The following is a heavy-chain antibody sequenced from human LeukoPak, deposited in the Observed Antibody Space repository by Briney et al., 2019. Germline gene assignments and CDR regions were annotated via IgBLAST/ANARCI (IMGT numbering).Heavy chain of an antibody. CDR3: ARTYYDFWSGYFYFDY. D-gene: IGHD3-3*01. CDR1: GGSISSSSYY. Sequence: SETLSLTCTVSGGSISSSSYYWGWIRQPPGKGLEWIGSIYCSGSTYYNPSLKSRVTISVDTSKNQFSLKLSSVTAADTAVYYCARTYYDFWSGYFYFDYWGQGTLVTVSS. J-gene: IGHJ4*02. V-gene: IGHV4-39*01. CDR2: IYCSGST.